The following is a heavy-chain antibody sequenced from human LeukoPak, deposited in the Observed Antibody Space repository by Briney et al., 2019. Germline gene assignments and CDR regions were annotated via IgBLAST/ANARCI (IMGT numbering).Heavy chain of an antibody. CDR1: GGSISSSSYY. V-gene: IGHV4-39*07. CDR2: IYYSGST. D-gene: IGHD5-12*01. J-gene: IGHJ3*02. Sequence: SETLSLTCTVSGGSISSSSYYWGWIRQPPGKGLEWIGSIYYSGSTYYNPSLKSRDTISVDTSKNQFSLKLSSVTAADTAVYYCARDRYSGYDGFGAFDIWGQGTMVTVSS. CDR3: ARDRYSGYDGFGAFDI.